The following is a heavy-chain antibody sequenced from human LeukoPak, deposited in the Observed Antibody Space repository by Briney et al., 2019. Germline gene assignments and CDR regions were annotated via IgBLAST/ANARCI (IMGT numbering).Heavy chain of an antibody. CDR3: ARGMAPSDYYYYYYMDV. V-gene: IGHV4-59*01. CDR2: IYYSGST. Sequence: PSETLSLTCTVSGGSISSYYWSWIRQPPGKGLEWIEYIYYSGSTNYNPSLKSRVTISVDTSKNQFSLKLSSVTAADTAVYYCARGMAPSDYYYYYYMDVWGKGTTVTISS. J-gene: IGHJ6*03. D-gene: IGHD5-24*01. CDR1: GGSISSYY.